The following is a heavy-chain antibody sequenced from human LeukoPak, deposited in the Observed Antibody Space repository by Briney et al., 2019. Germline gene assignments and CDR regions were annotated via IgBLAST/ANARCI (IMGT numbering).Heavy chain of an antibody. CDR3: ARGQYYYDSSGYYWFDP. Sequence: SVKVSCKASGGTFSSYAISWVRQAPGQGLEWMGGIIPIFGTANYAQKFQGRVTITANESTSTAYMELSSLRSEDTAVYYCARGQYYYDSSGYYWFDPWGQGTLVTVSS. J-gene: IGHJ5*02. CDR1: GGTFSSYA. D-gene: IGHD3-22*01. CDR2: IIPIFGTA. V-gene: IGHV1-69*13.